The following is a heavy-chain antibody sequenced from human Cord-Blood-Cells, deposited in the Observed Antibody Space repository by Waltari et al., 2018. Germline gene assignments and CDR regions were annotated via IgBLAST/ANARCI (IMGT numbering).Heavy chain of an antibody. Sequence: QVQLVQSGAEVKKPGSSVKVSCKASGGTFSSYTISWVRQAPGQGLEWMRRISPSLGIANNAQKFQGRVTITADKSTSTAYMELSSLRSEDTAVYYCARDGGLGGDWYFDLWGRGTLVTVSS. V-gene: IGHV1-69*08. CDR2: ISPSLGIA. J-gene: IGHJ2*01. D-gene: IGHD2-21*01. CDR1: GGTFSSYT. CDR3: ARDGGLGGDWYFDL.